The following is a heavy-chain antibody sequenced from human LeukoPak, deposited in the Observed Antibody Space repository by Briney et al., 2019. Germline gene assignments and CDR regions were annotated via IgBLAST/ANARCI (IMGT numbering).Heavy chain of an antibody. D-gene: IGHD6-19*01. CDR1: GGSFSGFY. CDR2: TIESGST. V-gene: IGHV4-34*12. CDR3: ARSPEAGTIWFDP. Sequence: KPSETLSLTCAVYGGSFSGFYWSWIRQPPGKGLEWIWETIESGSTNYNPSLKSRVTLSLDTSRNHFSLTLHSVTAADTAVYYCARSPEAGTIWFDPWGQGTLVTVSS. J-gene: IGHJ5*02.